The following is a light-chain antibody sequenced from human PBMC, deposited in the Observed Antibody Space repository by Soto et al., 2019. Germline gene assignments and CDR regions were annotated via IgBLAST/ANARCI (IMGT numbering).Light chain of an antibody. CDR1: QSISSY. CDR3: QQSYSTPPRFT. CDR2: AAS. J-gene: IGKJ3*01. V-gene: IGKV1-39*01. Sequence: DIQMTQSPSSLSASVGDRVTITCRASQSISSYLNWYQQKPGKAPKLLIYAASSLQSGVPSRFSGSGSGTDFTLTISSLQPEDFATYHCQQSYSTPPRFTFGRGTKVDIK.